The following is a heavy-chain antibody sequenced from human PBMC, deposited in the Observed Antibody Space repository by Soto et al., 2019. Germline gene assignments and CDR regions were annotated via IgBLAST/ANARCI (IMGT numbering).Heavy chain of an antibody. D-gene: IGHD3-10*01. V-gene: IGHV4-4*02. CDR2: IYHSGST. CDR1: GGSISSSNW. Sequence: QVQLQESGPGLVKPSVTLSLTCAVSGGSISSSNWWSWVRQPQGKGLEWIGEIYHSGSTNYNPSLKRRITISVDKSKNQFSLKLSSVTAADTAVYYCARDRGGSGITVYGMDVWGQGTTVTVSS. J-gene: IGHJ6*02. CDR3: ARDRGGSGITVYGMDV.